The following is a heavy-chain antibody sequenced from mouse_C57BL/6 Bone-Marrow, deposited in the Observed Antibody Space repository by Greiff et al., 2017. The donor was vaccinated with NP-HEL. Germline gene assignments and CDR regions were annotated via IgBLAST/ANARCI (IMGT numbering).Heavy chain of an antibody. CDR3: ARQTGSSFDC. J-gene: IGHJ2*01. CDR1: GFTFSDYG. CDR2: ISNLAYSL. Sequence: EVQVVEPGGGLVQPGGSLKLSCAASGFTFSDYGMAWVRQAPRKGLEWVAFISNLAYSLYYADTVTGRFTFTRENAKNTLYLEMSRLRSEDTAMDYCARQTGSSFDCWGQGTTLTVAA. V-gene: IGHV5-15*01. D-gene: IGHD1-1*01.